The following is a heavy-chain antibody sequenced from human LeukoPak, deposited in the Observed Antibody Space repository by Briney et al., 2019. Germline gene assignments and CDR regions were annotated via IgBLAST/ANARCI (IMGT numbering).Heavy chain of an antibody. CDR3: ARGYSYGLWY. Sequence: SETLSLTCTVSGGSISSYYWSWIRQPAGKGLEWIGRIYTSGGTNYNPSLKSRVTISVDTSKNQFSLKLSSVAAADTAVYYCARGYSYGLWYWGQGTLVTVSS. CDR2: IYTSGGT. CDR1: GGSISSYY. J-gene: IGHJ4*02. D-gene: IGHD5-18*01. V-gene: IGHV4-4*07.